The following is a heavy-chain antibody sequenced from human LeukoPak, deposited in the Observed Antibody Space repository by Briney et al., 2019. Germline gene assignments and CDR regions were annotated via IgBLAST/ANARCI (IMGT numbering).Heavy chain of an antibody. CDR3: ARHLGVTAAPLGY. CDR1: GGSISTYY. D-gene: IGHD2-21*02. J-gene: IGHJ4*02. CDR2: FSYNGKT. V-gene: IGHV4-59*08. Sequence: NPSETLSLTCTVSGGSISTYYWSWIRQAPGKGLEWIGYFSYNGKTNYNPSLESRVIISVATSKSQFSLKLSSVTAADTAVYYCARHLGVTAAPLGYWGRGTLVTVSS.